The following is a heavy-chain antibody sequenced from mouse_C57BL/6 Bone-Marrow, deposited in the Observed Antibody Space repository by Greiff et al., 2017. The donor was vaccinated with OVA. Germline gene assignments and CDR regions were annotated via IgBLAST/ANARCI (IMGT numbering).Heavy chain of an antibody. V-gene: IGHV3-6*01. CDR3: ARERGLLRRTGYFDY. CDR1: GYSITSGYY. J-gene: IGHJ2*01. D-gene: IGHD1-1*01. CDR2: ISYDGSN. Sequence: VQLKESGPGLVKPSQSLSLTCSVTGYSITSGYYWNWIRQFPGNKLEWLGYISYDGSNNYNPSPKNRISITRDTSKNQFFLKWKSVTTEDTATYYGARERGLLRRTGYFDYWGQGTTLTVSA.